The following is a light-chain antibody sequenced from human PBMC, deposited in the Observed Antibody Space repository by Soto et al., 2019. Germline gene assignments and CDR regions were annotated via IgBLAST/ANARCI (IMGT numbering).Light chain of an antibody. CDR3: HQYSSATKT. V-gene: IGKV3-20*01. CDR2: GTS. J-gene: IGKJ1*01. Sequence: ETVLTQSPGTLSLSPGERATLSCRASQSVSRSSLAWYQQRPGQAPRLLIYGTSRRATGTPDRFRGGGSGTDFTLTISRLEPEDLAVYYGHQYSSATKTFGQGTKV. CDR1: QSVSRSS.